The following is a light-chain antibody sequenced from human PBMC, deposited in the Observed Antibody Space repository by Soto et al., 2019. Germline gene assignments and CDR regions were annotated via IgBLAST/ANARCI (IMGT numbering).Light chain of an antibody. Sequence: DIQMTQSPSILSASVGDRVTITFRASQSISSWLAWYQQKPGKAPKLLIYKASSLESGVPSRFSGSGSGTEFSLTISSLQPDDFATYYCQQHNSFPVSFGQGARLEVK. CDR1: QSISSW. CDR2: KAS. J-gene: IGKJ5*01. CDR3: QQHNSFPVS. V-gene: IGKV1-5*03.